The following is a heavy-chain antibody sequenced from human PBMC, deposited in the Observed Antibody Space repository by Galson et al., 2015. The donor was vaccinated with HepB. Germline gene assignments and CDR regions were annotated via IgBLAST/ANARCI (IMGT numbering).Heavy chain of an antibody. CDR2: INPNSGGT. V-gene: IGHV1-2*04. CDR3: ARVGSPSAYYGSGSYSLYGMDV. J-gene: IGHJ6*02. Sequence: SVKVSCKASGYTFTGYYMHWVRQAPGQGLEWMGWINPNSGGTNYAQKFQGWVTMTRDTSISTAYMELSRLRSDDTAVYYCARVGSPSAYYGSGSYSLYGMDVWGQGTTVTVSS. CDR1: GYTFTGYY. D-gene: IGHD3-10*01.